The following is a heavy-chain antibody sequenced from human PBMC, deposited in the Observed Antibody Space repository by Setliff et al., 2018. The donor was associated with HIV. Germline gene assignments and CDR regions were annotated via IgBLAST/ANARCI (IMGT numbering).Heavy chain of an antibody. CDR3: VRLTADRTNYYYYMDV. V-gene: IGHV1-18*01. CDR2: IDADNGNT. Sequence: ASVKVSCKASGCTLTSYAITWVRQAPGQGLEWVGWIDADNGNTNYAQKFRGRVTMTTDTSTNTAYMEVRSLSFDDTAVYYCVRLTADRTNYYYYMDVWGKGTTVTVSS. D-gene: IGHD2-8*01. CDR1: GCTLTSYA. J-gene: IGHJ6*03.